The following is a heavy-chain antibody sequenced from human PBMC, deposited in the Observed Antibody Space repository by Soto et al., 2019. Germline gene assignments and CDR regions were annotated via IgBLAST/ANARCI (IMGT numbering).Heavy chain of an antibody. CDR1: GGSISSGGYY. CDR3: AGDPVAGSYYYYNYGMDV. J-gene: IGHJ6*02. Sequence: QVQLQESGPGLVKPSQTLSLTCTVSGGSISSGGYYWSWIRQHPGKGLEWIGYIYYSGSTYYNPLLKSRVTITVDTSKNRFSLNLSAVTAADTAVYYCAGDPVAGSYYYYNYGMDVWGQGTTVTVSS. CDR2: IYYSGST. V-gene: IGHV4-31*03. D-gene: IGHD6-19*01.